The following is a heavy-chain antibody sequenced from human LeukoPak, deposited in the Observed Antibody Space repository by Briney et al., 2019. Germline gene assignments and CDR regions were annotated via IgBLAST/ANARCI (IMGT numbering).Heavy chain of an antibody. CDR2: IYYSRSP. CDR3: AMTFYGDGDY. Sequence: PSETLSLTCTVSGVSISSYYWSWIRQSPGKGLEWIGHIYYSRSPNYNPSPKSRVTISVDTSKNQFSLKLSSVTAADTAVYYCAMTFYGDGDYWGQGTLVTASS. CDR1: GVSISSYY. J-gene: IGHJ4*02. D-gene: IGHD4-17*01. V-gene: IGHV4-59*08.